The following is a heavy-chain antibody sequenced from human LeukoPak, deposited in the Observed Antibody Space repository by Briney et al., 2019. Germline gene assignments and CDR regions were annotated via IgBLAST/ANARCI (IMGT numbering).Heavy chain of an antibody. CDR3: ARDVRRSSSSANSYYYYMDV. D-gene: IGHD6-6*01. J-gene: IGHJ6*03. V-gene: IGHV4-4*07. CDR2: IYTSGTT. Sequence: SETLSLTCTVSDGSISNYYWSWIRQPAGKGLEWIGCIYTSGTTNYNPSLKSRVTMSVDTSKNHFSLNLDSVTAADTAVYYCARDVRRSSSSANSYYYYMDVWGKGTTVTVSS. CDR1: DGSISNYY.